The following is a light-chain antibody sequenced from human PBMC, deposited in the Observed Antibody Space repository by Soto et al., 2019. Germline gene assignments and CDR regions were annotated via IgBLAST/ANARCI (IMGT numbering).Light chain of an antibody. J-gene: IGLJ2*01. CDR2: EVT. V-gene: IGLV2-14*01. Sequence: QSALTQPASVSGSPGQSITISCTGTSSDVGGYNYVSWYQHHPGKAPKLMIYEVTYRPSGVSTRFSGSKSGNTASLTISGLQAEDEADYYCSSYTTSSTLLFGGGTQLTVL. CDR1: SSDVGGYNY. CDR3: SSYTTSSTLL.